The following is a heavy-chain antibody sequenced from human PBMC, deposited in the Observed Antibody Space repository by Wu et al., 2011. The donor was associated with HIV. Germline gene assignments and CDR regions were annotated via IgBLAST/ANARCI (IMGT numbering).Heavy chain of an antibody. D-gene: IGHD7-27*01. Sequence: QVQLVQSGAEVKKPGSSVKVSCKASGGTFSSYAISWVRQAPGQGLEWMGRIIPIFGTANYAQKFQGRVTITADKSTSTAYMELSSLRSEDTAVYYCARDGVMTGDGSYYYYSGMDVWGQGTTVTVSS. CDR3: ARDGVMTGDGSYYYYSGMDV. J-gene: IGHJ6*02. V-gene: IGHV1-69*06. CDR2: IIPIFGTA. CDR1: GGTFSSYA.